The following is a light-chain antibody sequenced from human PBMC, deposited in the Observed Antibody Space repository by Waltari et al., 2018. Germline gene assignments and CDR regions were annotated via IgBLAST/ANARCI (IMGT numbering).Light chain of an antibody. V-gene: IGLV4-69*01. Sequence: QLVLTQSPSASASLGASVSLTCTLSSGHSYYALAWHQQQPQKGPRYLMKVNSDGSHTKGDGIPDRFSGSSSGAERYLTISSLQSEDAADYYCQTWGTGIWVFGGGTKLTVL. CDR1: SGHSYYA. CDR3: QTWGTGIWV. CDR2: VNSDGSH. J-gene: IGLJ3*02.